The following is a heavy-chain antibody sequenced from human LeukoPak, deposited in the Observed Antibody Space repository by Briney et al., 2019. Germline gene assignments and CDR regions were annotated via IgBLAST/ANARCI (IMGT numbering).Heavy chain of an antibody. D-gene: IGHD2-2*01. CDR3: ARARCSSTSCYFPYYYYGMDV. J-gene: IGHJ6*02. V-gene: IGHV1-69*13. CDR1: GGTFSKYT. CDR2: ITPLFGTA. Sequence: ASVKVSCKASGGTFSKYTISWVRQRPGQGLEWMGGITPLFGTANYAQKFQGRVTITADESASTAYMELSRLRSDDTAVYYCARARCSSTSCYFPYYYYGMDVWGQGTTVTVSS.